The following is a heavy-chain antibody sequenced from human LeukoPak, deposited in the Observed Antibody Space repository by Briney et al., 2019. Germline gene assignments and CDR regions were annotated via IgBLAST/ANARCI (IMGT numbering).Heavy chain of an antibody. Sequence: SETLSLTCTVSGGSISSTSYYWGWIRQPPGKGLEWIGSTYYSGSTYYNPSLKSRVTISVDTSKNQFSLKLSSVTAADTAVYYCARSSSSWRKIHDYWGQGTLVTVSS. CDR2: TYYSGST. CDR3: ARSSSSWRKIHDY. J-gene: IGHJ4*02. D-gene: IGHD6-13*01. V-gene: IGHV4-39*01. CDR1: GGSISSTSYY.